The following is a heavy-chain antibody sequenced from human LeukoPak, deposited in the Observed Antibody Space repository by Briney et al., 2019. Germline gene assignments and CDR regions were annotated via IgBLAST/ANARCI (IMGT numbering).Heavy chain of an antibody. CDR3: AGEYYDILTGYSAPFGY. Sequence: GASVKVSCKASGYTFTSYYMHWVRQAPGQGLEWMGIINPRGGSTSYAQKFQGRVTMTRDTSTSTVYMELSSLRSEDTAVYYCAGEYYDILTGYSAPFGYWGQGTLVTVSS. CDR1: GYTFTSYY. J-gene: IGHJ4*02. D-gene: IGHD3-9*01. CDR2: INPRGGST. V-gene: IGHV1-46*01.